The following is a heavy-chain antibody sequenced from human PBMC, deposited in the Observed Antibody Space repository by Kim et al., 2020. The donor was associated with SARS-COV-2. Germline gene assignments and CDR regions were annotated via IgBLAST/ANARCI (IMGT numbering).Heavy chain of an antibody. J-gene: IGHJ5*02. V-gene: IGHV3-7*01. CDR3: ETYGSS. CDR1: GFSISNYW. Sequence: GGSLRLSCAASGFSISNYWMSWVRQAPGKGLEWVANIKKDGSEKYYLDSVKGRFIISRDNVENSVYLQMNSLRAEDTAVYYCETYGSSWGQGTLVTVSS. D-gene: IGHD4-17*01. CDR2: IKKDGSEK.